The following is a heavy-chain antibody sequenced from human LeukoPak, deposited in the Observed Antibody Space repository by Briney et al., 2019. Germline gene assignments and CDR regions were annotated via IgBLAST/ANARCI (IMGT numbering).Heavy chain of an antibody. CDR2: IIPIFGTA. V-gene: IGHV1-69*13. CDR1: GGAFSSYA. Sequence: VASVNVSGKASGGAFSSYAISWVRQAPGQGLEWMGGIIPIFGTANYAQKFQGRVTITADESTSTAYMELSSLRSEDTAVYYCARPGPQVATIAYNYYGMDVWGQGTTVTVSS. CDR3: ARPGPQVATIAYNYYGMDV. D-gene: IGHD5-12*01. J-gene: IGHJ6*02.